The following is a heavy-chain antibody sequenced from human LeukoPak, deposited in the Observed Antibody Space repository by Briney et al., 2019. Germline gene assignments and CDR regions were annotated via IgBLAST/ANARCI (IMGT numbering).Heavy chain of an antibody. J-gene: IGHJ5*02. V-gene: IGHV1-69*05. CDR3: ARRYDYSNSFDP. D-gene: IGHD4-11*01. CDR2: IIPIFGTA. CDR1: GGTFSSYA. Sequence: SVKVSCKASGGTFSSYAISWVRQAPGQGLEWIGGIIPIFGTANYAHKFQGRVTITTDESTSTAYMELSSLRSEDTAVYYCARRYDYSNSFDPWGQGTLVTVSS.